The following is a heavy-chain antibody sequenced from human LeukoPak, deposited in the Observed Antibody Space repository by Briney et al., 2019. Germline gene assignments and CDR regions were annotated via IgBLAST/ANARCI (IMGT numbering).Heavy chain of an antibody. CDR2: ISGTSSYR. J-gene: IGHJ5*02. CDR1: GFTFSRYT. V-gene: IGHV3-21*01. Sequence: GGSLRLSCAASGFTFSRYTMNWVRQVPGEGLEWVSSISGTSSYRYYAESVKGRFSISRDDATNSVYLQMNSLRVEDTAVYYCARDASPYDSINWFDPWGQGTLVTVSS. CDR3: ARDASPYDSINWFDP. D-gene: IGHD3-3*01.